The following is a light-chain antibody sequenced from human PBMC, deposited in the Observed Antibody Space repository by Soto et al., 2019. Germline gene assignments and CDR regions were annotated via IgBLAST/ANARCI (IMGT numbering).Light chain of an antibody. CDR1: QSLLFSAHNKTF. V-gene: IGKV4-1*01. CDR2: WAS. J-gene: IGKJ4*01. CDR3: QQYFSPPLT. Sequence: DIVMTQSPDSLAVSLGERATIYCKSSQSLLFSAHNKTFLAWYQQKPGQPPKLLVHWASTRESGVPDRFIGSGSETDFTLTISSLQAADVAVYFCQQYFSPPLTFGGGTKVEI.